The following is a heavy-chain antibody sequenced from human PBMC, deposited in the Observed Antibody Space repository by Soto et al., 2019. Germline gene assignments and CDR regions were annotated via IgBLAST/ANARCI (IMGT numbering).Heavy chain of an antibody. CDR1: GGSFSSYA. J-gene: IGHJ4*02. V-gene: IGHV1-69*13. D-gene: IGHD5-18*01. Sequence: ASVKVSCKASGGSFSSYAIGWVRQAPGQGLEWMGGIIPIFGTANYAQKFQGRVTITADESTSTAYMELSSLRSEDTAVYYCARPRGYSYPSYFDYWGQGTLVTVSS. CDR3: ARPRGYSYPSYFDY. CDR2: IIPIFGTA.